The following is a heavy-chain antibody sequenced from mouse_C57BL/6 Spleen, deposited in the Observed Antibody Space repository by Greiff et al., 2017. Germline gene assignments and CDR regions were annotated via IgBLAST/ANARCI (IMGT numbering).Heavy chain of an antibody. J-gene: IGHJ2*01. CDR1: GYTFTEYT. CDR2: FYPGSGSI. V-gene: IGHV1-62-2*01. Sequence: VQLQQSGAELVKPGASVKLSCKASGYTFTEYTIHWVKQRSGQGLEWIGWFYPGSGSIKYNEKFKDKATLTADKSSSTVYMELSRWTSEDSAVYFCARHEDDYYGSSYPYFDYWGQGTTLTVSS. CDR3: ARHEDDYYGSSYPYFDY. D-gene: IGHD1-1*01.